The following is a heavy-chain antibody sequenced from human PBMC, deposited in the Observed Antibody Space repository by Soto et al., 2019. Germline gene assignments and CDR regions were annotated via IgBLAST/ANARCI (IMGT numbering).Heavy chain of an antibody. J-gene: IGHJ6*02. CDR3: ARHTGRYGDMDV. V-gene: IGHV4-39*01. CDR1: GGSISSSSYY. Sequence: ASETLSLTCTVSGGSISSSSYYWGWIRQPPGKGLEWIGSIYYSGSTYYNPSLKSRVTISVDTSKNQFSLKLNSVTAADTAVYYCARHTGRYGDMDVWGQGTTVTVSS. CDR2: IYYSGST. D-gene: IGHD4-17*01.